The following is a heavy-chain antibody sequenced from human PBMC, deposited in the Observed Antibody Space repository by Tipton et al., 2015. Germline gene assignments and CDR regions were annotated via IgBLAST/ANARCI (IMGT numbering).Heavy chain of an antibody. J-gene: IGHJ4*02. Sequence: GLVKPSENLSLTCTVSGGSVTSGSYYWSWIRQPPGKELQWIGYIQYSGGTNYNPSLESRVSMSVDTSKTQFSLEMRSVTATDTAVYYCACQDYDSLTRDYQTVDYWGQGTLVTVSS. D-gene: IGHD3-9*01. V-gene: IGHV4-61*01. CDR2: IQYSGGT. CDR3: ACQDYDSLTRDYQTVDY. CDR1: GGSVTSGSYY.